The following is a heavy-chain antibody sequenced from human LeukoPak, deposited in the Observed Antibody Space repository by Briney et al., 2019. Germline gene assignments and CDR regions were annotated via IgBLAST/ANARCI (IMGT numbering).Heavy chain of an antibody. Sequence: VASVKVSCKASGYTFSGYYMHWVRQAPGQGHEWMGWISPKSGDTNYAQNFQGRVTMTRDTSISTAYMELSRLTSDDTAVYYCARGRDKTTSPAIDYWGQGTLVTVSS. J-gene: IGHJ4*02. V-gene: IGHV1-2*02. D-gene: IGHD2-2*01. CDR2: ISPKSGDT. CDR1: GYTFSGYY. CDR3: ARGRDKTTSPAIDY.